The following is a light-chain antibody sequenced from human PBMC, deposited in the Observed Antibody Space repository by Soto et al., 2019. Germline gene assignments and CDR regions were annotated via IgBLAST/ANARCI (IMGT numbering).Light chain of an antibody. CDR1: SSDVGGFNF. Sequence: QSALTQPASVSGSPGQSITISCTGTSSDVGGFNFVSWYQQPPGKAPTLMIYDVSHRPSGVSNRFSGSKSGNTASLTISGLQAEDEGDYYCSSYTTSSTIVFGTGTKLTVL. V-gene: IGLV2-14*01. CDR3: SSYTTSSTIV. CDR2: DVS. J-gene: IGLJ1*01.